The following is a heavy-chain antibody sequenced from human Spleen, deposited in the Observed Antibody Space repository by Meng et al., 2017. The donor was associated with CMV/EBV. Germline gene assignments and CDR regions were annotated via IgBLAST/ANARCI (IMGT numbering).Heavy chain of an antibody. V-gene: IGHV4-31*02. CDR2: VYYSGKT. CDR1: GGSIRNDEYY. Sequence: VSGGSIRNDEYYWNWIRQHPVRGLEWVGYVYYSGKTYYNPSLESRIAISIDTSKNQFSLKMDSVTAADTALYYCARSPVLPGYEFDPWGQGMLVTVSS. D-gene: IGHD2-15*01. J-gene: IGHJ5*02. CDR3: ARSPVLPGYEFDP.